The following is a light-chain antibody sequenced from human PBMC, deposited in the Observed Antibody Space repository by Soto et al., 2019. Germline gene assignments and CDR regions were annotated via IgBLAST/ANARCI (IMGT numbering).Light chain of an antibody. CDR2: GAS. CDR3: QQYVTSPYT. V-gene: IGKV3-20*01. Sequence: DIVLTQSPGTLSLSPGERATLSCRASQSITSNYLAWYKQQPGQAPRLVIHGASSRATDIPDRFSGSGSGTDFMLTISRLEPEDFAVYYCQQYVTSPYTFGQGTKLEI. J-gene: IGKJ2*01. CDR1: QSITSNY.